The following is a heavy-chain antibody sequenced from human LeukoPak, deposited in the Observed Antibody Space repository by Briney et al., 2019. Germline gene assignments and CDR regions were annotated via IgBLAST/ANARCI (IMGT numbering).Heavy chain of an antibody. CDR1: GFNFNNYA. V-gene: IGHV3-30*04. CDR3: ASDGEDCSGGSCYLYNYMDV. Sequence: GRSLRLSCAASGFNFNNYAVHWIRQAPGKGLEWVAVISYDGNNKYYADSVKGRFTISRDNSKNRLYLQMNSLRAEDTAVYYCASDGEDCSGGSCYLYNYMDVWGKGTTVSVSS. CDR2: ISYDGNNK. D-gene: IGHD2-15*01. J-gene: IGHJ6*03.